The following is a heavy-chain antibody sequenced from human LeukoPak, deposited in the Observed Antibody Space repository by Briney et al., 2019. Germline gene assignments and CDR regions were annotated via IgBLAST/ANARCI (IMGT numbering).Heavy chain of an antibody. CDR3: AGGANHPWFDY. D-gene: IGHD1-14*01. J-gene: IGHJ4*02. Sequence: GGSLRLSCAASGFTFSDYYMSWIRQAPGKGLEWVSYISSSSSYTNYADFVKGRFTISRDNAKNSLYLQMNSLRAEDTAVYYCAGGANHPWFDYWGQGALVTVSS. V-gene: IGHV3-11*06. CDR1: GFTFSDYY. CDR2: ISSSSSYT.